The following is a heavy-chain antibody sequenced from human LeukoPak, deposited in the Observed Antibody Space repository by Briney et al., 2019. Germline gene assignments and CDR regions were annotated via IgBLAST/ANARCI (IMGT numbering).Heavy chain of an antibody. CDR2: ISGSDGST. J-gene: IGHJ4*02. Sequence: GGSLRLSCAASGFTFSSYAMTWVRQAPGKGLEWVSAISGSDGSTYYADSVKGRFTISRGDSKNTLYLQMNSLRAEDTAIYSCARRQYTSGWFGSLDYWGQGILVTVSS. V-gene: IGHV3-23*01. CDR3: ARRQYTSGWFGSLDY. D-gene: IGHD6-19*01. CDR1: GFTFSSYA.